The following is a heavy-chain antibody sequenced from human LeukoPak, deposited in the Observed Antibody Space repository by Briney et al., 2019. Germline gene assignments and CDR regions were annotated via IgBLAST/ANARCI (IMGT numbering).Heavy chain of an antibody. D-gene: IGHD4-23*01. CDR2: INPSSCGP. CDR1: GYTFTDHY. CDR3: ASIGGTSLEY. J-gene: IGHJ4*02. V-gene: IGHV1-2*02. Sequence: GSVTVSCKASGYTFTDHYMHWVRQAPGQGVECVACINPSSCGPTYAQTFQGRVTMTRDTSINTAYMEVSRLRSDDTAVYYCASIGGTSLEYWGQGTLVTVSS.